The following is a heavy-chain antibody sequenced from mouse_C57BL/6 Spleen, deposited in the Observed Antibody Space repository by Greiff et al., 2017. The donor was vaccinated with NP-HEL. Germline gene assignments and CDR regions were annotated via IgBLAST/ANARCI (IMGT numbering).Heavy chain of an antibody. D-gene: IGHD2-3*01. CDR2: IYPSDSET. CDR1: GYTFTSYW. Sequence: VQLQQPGAELVRPGSSVKLSCKASGYTFTSYWMDWVKQRPGQGLEWIGNIYPSDSETHYNQKFKDKATLTVDKSSSTAYMQLSSLTSEDSAVYCCAREGLFHFDYWGQGTTLTVSS. J-gene: IGHJ2*01. V-gene: IGHV1-61*01. CDR3: AREGLFHFDY.